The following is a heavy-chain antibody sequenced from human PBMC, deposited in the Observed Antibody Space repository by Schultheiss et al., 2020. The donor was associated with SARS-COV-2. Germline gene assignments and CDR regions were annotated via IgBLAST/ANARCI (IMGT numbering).Heavy chain of an antibody. J-gene: IGHJ6*02. CDR3: ARERVADYYYYYGMDV. CDR2: ISAYNGNT. Sequence: ASVKVSCKASGYTFTSYGISWVRQAPGQGLEWMGGISAYNGNTNYAQKLQGRVTMTTDTSTSTAYMELSRLRSDDTAVYYCARERVADYYYYYGMDVWGQGTTVTVSS. V-gene: IGHV1-18*04. CDR1: GYTFTSYG. D-gene: IGHD6-19*01.